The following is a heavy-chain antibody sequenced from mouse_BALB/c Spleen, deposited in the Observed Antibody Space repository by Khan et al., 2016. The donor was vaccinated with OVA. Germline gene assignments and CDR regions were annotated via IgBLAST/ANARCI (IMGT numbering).Heavy chain of an antibody. Sequence: VQLKESGPELVRPGASVKISCKASGYSFTGYFMNWVMQSHGKSLEWIGRINPHIGETFYNQRFKDKATLTVDESSSTAHMELRSLASEDSAGYYCKRIYRSDFDYWGQGTTLTVSS. CDR1: GYSFTGYF. V-gene: IGHV1-20*02. CDR3: KRIYRSDFDY. J-gene: IGHJ2*01. D-gene: IGHD1-1*01. CDR2: INPHIGET.